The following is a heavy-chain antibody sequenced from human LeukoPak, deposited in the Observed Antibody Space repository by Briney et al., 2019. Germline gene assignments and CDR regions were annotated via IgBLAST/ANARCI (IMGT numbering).Heavy chain of an antibody. CDR3: AREKSSGWYVDY. D-gene: IGHD6-19*01. CDR1: GGSISSSSYY. V-gene: IGHV4-39*07. J-gene: IGHJ4*02. CDR2: IYYSGST. Sequence: SEILSLTCTVSGGSISSSSYYWGWIRQPPGKGLEWLGSIYYSGSTYYNPSLKSRVTMSVDTSKNQFSLKLSSVTAADTAVYYCAREKSSGWYVDYWGQGTLVTVSS.